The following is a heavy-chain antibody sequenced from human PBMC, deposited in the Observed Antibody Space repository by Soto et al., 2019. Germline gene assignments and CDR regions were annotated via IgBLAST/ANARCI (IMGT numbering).Heavy chain of an antibody. Sequence: GGSLRLSCAASGFTFSSYAMHWVRQAPGKGLEWVAVISYDGSNKYYADSVKGRFTISRDNSKNTLYLQMNSLRAEDTAVYYCAREPTAAIVGMGVWGQGTTVTVSS. CDR1: GFTFSSYA. CDR2: ISYDGSNK. V-gene: IGHV3-30-3*01. J-gene: IGHJ6*02. D-gene: IGHD2-2*02. CDR3: AREPTAAIVGMGV.